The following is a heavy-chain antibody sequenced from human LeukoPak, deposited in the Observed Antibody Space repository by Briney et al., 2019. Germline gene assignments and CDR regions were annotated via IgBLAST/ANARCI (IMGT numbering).Heavy chain of an antibody. Sequence: ASVKVSCKASGYTFTSYGISWVRQAPGQGLEWMGWISAYNGNTNYAQKLQGRVTMTTDTSTSTAYMELRSLRSDDTAVYYCARDSGRFADYYYCGMDVWGQGTTVTVSS. CDR1: GYTFTSYG. CDR3: ARDSGRFADYYYCGMDV. V-gene: IGHV1-18*01. CDR2: ISAYNGNT. D-gene: IGHD3-10*01. J-gene: IGHJ6*02.